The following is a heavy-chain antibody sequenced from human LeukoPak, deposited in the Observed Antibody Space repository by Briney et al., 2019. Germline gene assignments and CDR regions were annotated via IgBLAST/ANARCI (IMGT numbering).Heavy chain of an antibody. J-gene: IGHJ5*02. V-gene: IGHV4-38-2*02. CDR1: GYSISSGYD. CDR2: MYHSGST. D-gene: IGHD2-15*01. CDR3: ARGKMRYCSGGSCYRFDP. Sequence: SETLSLTCTVSGYSISSGYDWGWIRQPPGKGLEWIGSMYHSGSTNYNPSLKSRVTISVDTSKNQFFLKLSSVTAADTAVYYCARGKMRYCSGGSCYRFDPWGQGTLVTVSS.